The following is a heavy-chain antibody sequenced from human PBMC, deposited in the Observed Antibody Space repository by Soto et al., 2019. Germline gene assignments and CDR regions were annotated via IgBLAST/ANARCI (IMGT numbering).Heavy chain of an antibody. CDR3: ATTPLISVTENDPNYFEY. D-gene: IGHD1-1*01. J-gene: IGHJ4*02. CDR1: GDTFKNNA. V-gene: IGHV1-69*12. Sequence: QVHLVQSGAEVKKPGSSVRVSCRSSGDTFKNNAISWVRLAPGQGLDWMGGIIPSFVKADYARRFYDRLIITADESTSTAYMELSGLGPEDTAIYFCATTPLISVTENDPNYFEYWGQGTLITVAS. CDR2: IIPSFVKA.